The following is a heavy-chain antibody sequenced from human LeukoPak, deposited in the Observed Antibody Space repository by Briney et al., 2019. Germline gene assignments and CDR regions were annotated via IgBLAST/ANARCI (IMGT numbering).Heavy chain of an antibody. Sequence: GESLKISCKASGYTFANYWIAWVRQMPGEGLEWMGLIYPDDSDTRYRPSFQGRVTISVDKSISTAYLQWSSLKSSDTAMYYCARPYSSGWYYFDYWGQGTLVTVSS. CDR3: ARPYSSGWYYFDY. V-gene: IGHV5-51*01. D-gene: IGHD6-19*01. CDR1: GYTFANYW. CDR2: IYPDDSDT. J-gene: IGHJ4*02.